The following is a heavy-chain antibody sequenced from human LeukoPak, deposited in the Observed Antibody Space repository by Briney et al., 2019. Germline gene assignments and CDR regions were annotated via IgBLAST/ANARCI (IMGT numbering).Heavy chain of an antibody. CDR3: ARANQLGIFDY. Sequence: SETLSLTCTVSGYSISSGYYWGWIRQPPGMGLEWIGSIYHSGSTYYNPSLKSRVTISVDTSKNQFSLKLSSVTAADTAVYYCARANQLGIFDYWGQGTLVTVSS. V-gene: IGHV4-38-2*02. CDR1: GYSISSGYY. CDR2: IYHSGST. J-gene: IGHJ4*02. D-gene: IGHD1-14*01.